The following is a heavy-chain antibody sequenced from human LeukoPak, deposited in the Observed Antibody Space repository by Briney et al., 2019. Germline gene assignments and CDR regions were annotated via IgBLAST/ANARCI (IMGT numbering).Heavy chain of an antibody. CDR3: ARDGVAGGFDY. D-gene: IGHD6-19*01. CDR2: ISSSGSTI. CDR1: GITFSSYG. V-gene: IGHV3-48*04. Sequence: GGSLRLSCAASGITFSSYGMNWVRQAPGKGLEWVSYISSSGSTIYYADSVKGRFTISRDDAKNLVFLQMNSLRVEDTAVYYCARDGVAGGFDYWGQGILVTVSS. J-gene: IGHJ4*02.